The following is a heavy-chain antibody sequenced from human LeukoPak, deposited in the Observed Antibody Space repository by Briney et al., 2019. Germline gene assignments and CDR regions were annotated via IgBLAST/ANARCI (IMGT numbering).Heavy chain of an antibody. CDR2: IKSKTDGGTT. CDR1: GFTFSNAW. D-gene: IGHD5-18*01. V-gene: IGHV3-15*01. CDR3: TTGQDTAMVEPDAFDI. J-gene: IGHJ3*02. Sequence: PGGSLRLSCAASGFTFSNAWMSWVRQAPGKGLEWVGRIKSKTDGGTTDYAAPVKGRFTISRDDSKNTLYLQMNSLKTEDTAVYYCTTGQDTAMVEPDAFDIWGQGTMVTVSS.